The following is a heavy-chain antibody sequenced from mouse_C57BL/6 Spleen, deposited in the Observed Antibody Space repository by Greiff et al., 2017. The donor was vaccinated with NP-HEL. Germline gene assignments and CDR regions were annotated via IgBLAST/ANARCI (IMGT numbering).Heavy chain of an antibody. J-gene: IGHJ3*01. D-gene: IGHD1-1*01. CDR1: GFNIKDDY. V-gene: IGHV14-4*01. CDR2: IDPENGDT. Sequence: EVQLQQSGAELVRPGASVKLSCTASGFNIKDDYMHWVKQRPEQGLEWIGWIDPENGDTEYASKFQGKATITADTSSNTAYLQLSSLTSEDTAVYYCTSTTVVATRGCAYWGQGTLVTVSA. CDR3: TSTTVVATRGCAY.